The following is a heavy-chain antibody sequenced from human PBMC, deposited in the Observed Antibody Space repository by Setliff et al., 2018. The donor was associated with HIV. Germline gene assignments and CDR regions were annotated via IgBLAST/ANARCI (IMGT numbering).Heavy chain of an antibody. D-gene: IGHD1-1*01. CDR3: AKTYNWNDVHYYYMDV. J-gene: IGHJ6*03. CDR2: IRYDGSNK. Sequence: GGSLRLSCAGSGFTFSSYGMHWVRQAPGKGLEWVAFIRYDGSNKYYADSVKGRFTISRDNSKNTLYLRMNSLRAEDTAVYYCAKTYNWNDVHYYYMDVWGKGTTVTVSS. CDR1: GFTFSSYG. V-gene: IGHV3-30*02.